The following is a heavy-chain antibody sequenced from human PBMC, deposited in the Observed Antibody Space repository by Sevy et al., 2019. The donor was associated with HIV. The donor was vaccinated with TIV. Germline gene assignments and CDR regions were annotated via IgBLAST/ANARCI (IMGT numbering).Heavy chain of an antibody. D-gene: IGHD2-15*01. CDR2: ISAYNGNT. Sequence: ASVKVSCKASGYTFTSYGISWVRQAPGQGLEWMGWISAYNGNTNYAQKLQGRVTMTTDTSTSTAYMELRSLRSDDTAVYYCARRFRGYCSGGSCYEDGMDVWGQETTVTVSS. V-gene: IGHV1-18*01. J-gene: IGHJ6*02. CDR1: GYTFTSYG. CDR3: ARRFRGYCSGGSCYEDGMDV.